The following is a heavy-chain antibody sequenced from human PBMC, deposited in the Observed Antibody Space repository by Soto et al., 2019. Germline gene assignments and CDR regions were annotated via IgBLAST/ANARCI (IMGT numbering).Heavy chain of an antibody. CDR1: GFTFSPYS. J-gene: IGHJ6*03. V-gene: IGHV3-48*01. Sequence: QSGGSLRLCCAASGFTFSPYSMIWVRQAPGKGLEWVSLISGSSGTIYYTDSVKGRFTVSRDNAKNSLYLQMNSLRPEDTAVYYCARVRGAVLYYYYMDVWGKGTTVTVSS. CDR3: ARVRGAVLYYYYMDV. CDR2: ISGSSGTI. D-gene: IGHD3-16*01.